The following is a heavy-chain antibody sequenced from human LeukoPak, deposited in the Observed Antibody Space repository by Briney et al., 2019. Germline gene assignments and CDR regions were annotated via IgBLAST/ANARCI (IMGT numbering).Heavy chain of an antibody. CDR1: GGSIIGYY. D-gene: IGHD6-13*01. J-gene: IGHJ4*02. CDR2: IHGTGRT. Sequence: KPSETLSLTCTVSGGSIIGYYWSWIRQPAGKGLEWIGRIHGTGRTDYNPSLKSRVTMSVDTSKNQFSLKLTSVTAADTAVYYCAKDGSSWPFFDSWGQGTLVTVSS. CDR3: AKDGSSWPFFDS. V-gene: IGHV4-4*07.